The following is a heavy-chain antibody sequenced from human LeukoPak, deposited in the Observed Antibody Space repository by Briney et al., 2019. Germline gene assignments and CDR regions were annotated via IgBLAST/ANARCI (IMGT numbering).Heavy chain of an antibody. CDR1: GFTFSSYS. V-gene: IGHV3-48*04. CDR2: ISSSGSTI. J-gene: IGHJ6*03. D-gene: IGHD2-15*01. Sequence: PGGSLRLSCAASGFTFSSYSMNWVRQAPGKGLEWVSYISSSGSTIYYADSVKGRFTISRDNAKNSLYLQMNSLRAEDTAVYYCARVGAAATSYYYYYMDVWGKGTTATVSS. CDR3: ARVGAAATSYYYYYMDV.